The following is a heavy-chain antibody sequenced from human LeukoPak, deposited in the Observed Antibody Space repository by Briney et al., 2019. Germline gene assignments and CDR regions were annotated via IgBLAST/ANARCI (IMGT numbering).Heavy chain of an antibody. V-gene: IGHV3-7*01. CDR3: ARDWSPSIIVDS. CDR2: IKQDGSEK. J-gene: IGHJ4*02. CDR1: GFSFSSYW. D-gene: IGHD3-16*01. Sequence: GGSLRLSCAASGFSFSSYWMSWVRQAPGKGREWVANIKQDGSEKYYVDSVKGRFTISRDNAKNSLYMQMHSLRAEDTDVYYCARDWSPSIIVDSWGQGPLVTVSS.